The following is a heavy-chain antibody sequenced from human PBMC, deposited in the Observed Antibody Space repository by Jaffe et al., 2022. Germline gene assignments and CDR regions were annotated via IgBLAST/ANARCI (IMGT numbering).Heavy chain of an antibody. D-gene: IGHD3-10*01. J-gene: IGHJ4*02. CDR2: TRNKANSYTT. Sequence: EVQLVESGGGLVQPGGSLRLSCAASGFTFSDHYMDWVRQAPGKGLEWVGRTRNKANSYTTEYAASVKGRFTISRDDSKNSLYLQMNSLKTEDTAVYYCARGLFRWFGDPGVYFDYWGQGTLVTVSS. CDR3: ARGLFRWFGDPGVYFDY. V-gene: IGHV3-72*01. CDR1: GFTFSDHY.